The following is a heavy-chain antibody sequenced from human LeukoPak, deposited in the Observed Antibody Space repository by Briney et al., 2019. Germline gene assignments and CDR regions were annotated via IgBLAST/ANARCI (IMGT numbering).Heavy chain of an antibody. CDR3: ASKEL. D-gene: IGHD1-26*01. V-gene: IGHV3-30*03. CDR2: ISYDGSDK. J-gene: IGHJ1*01. CDR1: GFTFSAYG. Sequence: GRSLRLSCAASGFTFSAYGMHWVRQAPGKGLEWVALISYDGSDKYYADSVKGRFTISRDNSKKTLYLQMNSLRAEDTAVYYCASKELGGQGTLVTVSS.